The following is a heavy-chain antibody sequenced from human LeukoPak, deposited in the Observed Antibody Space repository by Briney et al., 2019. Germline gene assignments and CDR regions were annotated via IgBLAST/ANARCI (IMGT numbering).Heavy chain of an antibody. CDR3: HRSYPYDY. V-gene: IGHV3-15*01. Sequence: GGSLRLSCAASGFTFSSYAMGWVRQAPGKGLEWVGRIKSKTDGGTIDYAAPVKGRFTISRDDSKDTLYLQMNNLDTEDTAVYFCHRSYPYDYWGQGTLVTVSS. CDR1: GFTFSSYA. D-gene: IGHD3-16*02. J-gene: IGHJ4*02. CDR2: IKSKTDGGTI.